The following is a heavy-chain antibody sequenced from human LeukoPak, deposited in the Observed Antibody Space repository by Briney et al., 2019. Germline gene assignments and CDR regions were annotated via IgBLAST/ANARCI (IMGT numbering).Heavy chain of an antibody. J-gene: IGHJ4*02. Sequence: PGGSLRLSCAASGFTFSSYGMHWVRQAPGKGLEWVAFIRYDGSNKYYADSVKGRFTISRGNSKNTLYLQMNSLRAEDTAVYYCAKDLWQQLVLSQIDYWGQGTLVTVSS. V-gene: IGHV3-30*02. D-gene: IGHD6-13*01. CDR3: AKDLWQQLVLSQIDY. CDR1: GFTFSSYG. CDR2: IRYDGSNK.